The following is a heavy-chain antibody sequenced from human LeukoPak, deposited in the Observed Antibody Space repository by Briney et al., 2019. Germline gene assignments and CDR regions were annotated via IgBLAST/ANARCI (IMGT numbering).Heavy chain of an antibody. V-gene: IGHV1-69*05. CDR1: GGTFSSYA. J-gene: IGHJ4*02. Sequence: SVKVSCKASGGTFSSYAISWVRQAPGQGLEWMGGIIPIFGTANYAQKFQGRVTITTDESTSTAYMELSSLRSEDTAVYYCATPGRDYYDSSGYYYSYWGQGTLVTVSS. CDR3: ATPGRDYYDSSGYYYSY. D-gene: IGHD3-22*01. CDR2: IIPIFGTA.